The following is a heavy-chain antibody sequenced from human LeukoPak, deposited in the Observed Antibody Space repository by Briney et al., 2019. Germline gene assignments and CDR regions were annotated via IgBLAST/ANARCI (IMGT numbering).Heavy chain of an antibody. Sequence: GGSLRLSCAASGFTFSSYGMHWVRQAPGKGVGWVAFIRFDGSNKYYTDSVKGRFTISRDNSKNTLYLQMNSLRVEDTAVYYWAKDRRSSGYYYGDAFDIWGQGTMVTVSS. CDR1: GFTFSSYG. CDR2: IRFDGSNK. D-gene: IGHD3-22*01. CDR3: AKDRRSSGYYYGDAFDI. V-gene: IGHV3-30*02. J-gene: IGHJ3*02.